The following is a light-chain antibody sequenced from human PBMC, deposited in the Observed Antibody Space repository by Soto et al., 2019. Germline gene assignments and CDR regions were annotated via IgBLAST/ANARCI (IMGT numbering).Light chain of an antibody. V-gene: IGLV6-57*04. Sequence: NFMLTQPHSVSESPGKTITISCTRSSGSIASNYVQWYQQRPGSTPATIIYGDNLRPSGVPDRFSGSIDISSNSASLTISGLKTEDEADYYCQSYGVFGGRTQLTGL. CDR3: QSYGV. J-gene: IGLJ3*02. CDR1: SGSIASNY. CDR2: GDN.